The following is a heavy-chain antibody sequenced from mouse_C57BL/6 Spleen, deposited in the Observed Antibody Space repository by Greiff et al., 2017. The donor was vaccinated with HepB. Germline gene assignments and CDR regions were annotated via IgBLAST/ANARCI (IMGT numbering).Heavy chain of an antibody. CDR1: GYTFTSYW. J-gene: IGHJ2*01. V-gene: IGHV1-52*01. CDR2: IDPSDSET. CDR3: AREDYYSNLYYFDY. D-gene: IGHD2-5*01. Sequence: QVQLQQPGAELVRPGSSVKLSCKASGYTFTSYWMHWVKQRPIQGLEWIGNIDPSDSETHYNQKFKDKATLTVDKSSSTAYMPLSSLTSEDSAVYYCAREDYYSNLYYFDYWGQGTTLTVSS.